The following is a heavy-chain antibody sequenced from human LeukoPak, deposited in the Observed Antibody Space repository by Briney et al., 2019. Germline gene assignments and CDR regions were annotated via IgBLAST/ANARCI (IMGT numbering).Heavy chain of an antibody. V-gene: IGHV3-23*01. CDR1: GFTFSSYA. D-gene: IGHD2-21*02. Sequence: PGGSLRLSCAASGFTFSSYAMSWVRQAPGKGREGVSAISGSGGSTYYADSVKVRFTISRDNSKNTLYLQMNSLRAEDTAVYYCAKDLFAYGDYWGFGWFDPWGQGTLVTVSS. CDR2: ISGSGGST. CDR3: AKDLFAYGDYWGFGWFDP. J-gene: IGHJ5*02.